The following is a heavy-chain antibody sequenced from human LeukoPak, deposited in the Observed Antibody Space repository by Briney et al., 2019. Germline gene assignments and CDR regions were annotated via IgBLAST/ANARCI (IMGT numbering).Heavy chain of an antibody. Sequence: ASVKVSCKVSGYTLTELSMHWVRQAPGKGLEWMGGFDPEDGETIYAQKFQGRVTMTEDTSTDTAYMELSSLRSEDTAVYYCATVGGVAGTYLCWGQGTLVTVSS. CDR2: FDPEDGET. CDR1: GYTLTELS. J-gene: IGHJ4*02. CDR3: ATVGGVAGTYLC. D-gene: IGHD6-19*01. V-gene: IGHV1-24*01.